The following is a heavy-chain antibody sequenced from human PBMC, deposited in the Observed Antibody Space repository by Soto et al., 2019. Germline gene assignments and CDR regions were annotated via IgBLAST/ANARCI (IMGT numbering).Heavy chain of an antibody. Sequence: GASVKVSCKASGYTFTNHAIHWVRQAPGQRLQWMGWIRTGQGYTGYSQKFQDRVTITRDTSAGTVYVELRRLTSEDTAIYYCARENPPESGSFYDYWGQGTQVTVS. J-gene: IGHJ4*02. V-gene: IGHV1-3*04. D-gene: IGHD1-26*01. CDR3: ARENPPESGSFYDY. CDR2: IRTGQGYT. CDR1: GYTFTNHA.